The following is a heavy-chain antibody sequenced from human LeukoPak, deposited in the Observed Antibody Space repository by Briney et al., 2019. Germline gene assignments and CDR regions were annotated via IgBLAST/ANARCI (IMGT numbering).Heavy chain of an antibody. CDR2: ISGSGGST. V-gene: IGHV3-23*01. CDR3: AKTPEFGELACYNCFDP. D-gene: IGHD3-10*01. J-gene: IGHJ5*02. Sequence: GGSLRLSCAASGFTFSSFAMSWVRQAPGKGLEWVSDISGSGGSTYYADSVKGRFSISRDNSKNTLYLQMNSLRAEDTAVYYCAKTPEFGELACYNCFDPGGKGTVVSV. CDR1: GFTFSSFA.